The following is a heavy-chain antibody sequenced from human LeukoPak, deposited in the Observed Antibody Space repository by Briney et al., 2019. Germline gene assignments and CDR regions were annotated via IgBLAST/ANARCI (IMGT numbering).Heavy chain of an antibody. CDR3: ARDYGGYYYYGMDV. CDR2: MNPNSGNT. D-gene: IGHD4-17*01. V-gene: IGHV1-8*01. J-gene: IGHJ6*02. Sequence: ASVTVSCKASGYTFTSYDINWVRQATGQGLEWMGWMNPNSGNTGYAQKFQGRVTMTRNTSISTAYMELSSLRSEDTAVYYCARDYGGYYYYGMDVWGQGTTVTVSS. CDR1: GYTFTSYD.